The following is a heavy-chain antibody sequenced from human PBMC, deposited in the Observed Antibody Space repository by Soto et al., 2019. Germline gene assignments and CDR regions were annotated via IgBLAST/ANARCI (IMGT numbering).Heavy chain of an antibody. J-gene: IGHJ4*02. CDR2: LSYEGSIK. CDR1: GFTFRSYA. CDR3: ARDQGYDSSGYYVY. D-gene: IGHD3-22*01. V-gene: IGHV3-30-3*01. Sequence: GGSLRLSCAASGFTFRSYAMHWVRQAPGKGLQWVAVLSYEGSIKYYADSVKGRFTISRDNSKNTLYLQMNSLRAEDTAVYYCARDQGYDSSGYYVYWGQGTLVTVSS.